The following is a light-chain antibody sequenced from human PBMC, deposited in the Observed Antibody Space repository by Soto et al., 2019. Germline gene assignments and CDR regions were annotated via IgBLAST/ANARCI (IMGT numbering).Light chain of an antibody. J-gene: IGKJ1*01. V-gene: IGKV1-39*01. CDR3: QQSYNTLRT. CDR1: QSIRRY. CDR2: AAS. Sequence: DLQMTQSPSSLSASVGDRVTITCRASQSIRRYLNWYQQKPGKAPKLLIYAASSLQSGVPSRFSGSGSGTDFTLTISSLQPEDFATYYCQQSYNTLRTFGQGTKVEIK.